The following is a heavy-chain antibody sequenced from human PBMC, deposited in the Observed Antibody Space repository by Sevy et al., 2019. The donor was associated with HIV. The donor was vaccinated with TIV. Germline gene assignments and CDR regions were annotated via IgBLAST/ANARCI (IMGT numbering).Heavy chain of an antibody. CDR2: ISGSGSRT. D-gene: IGHD3-22*01. CDR1: GFSFDSYG. CDR3: AKGGGGHYDPDEIGYYFYYYNMDV. J-gene: IGHJ6*03. Sequence: GGSLRLSCAVSGFSFDSYGMNWVRQAPGKGLEWVSGISGSGSRTYYADSVKGRFIISRDNSKNTLDLQMNSLRSEDKAIYYCAKGGGGHYDPDEIGYYFYYYNMDVWGKGTTVTVSS. V-gene: IGHV3-23*01.